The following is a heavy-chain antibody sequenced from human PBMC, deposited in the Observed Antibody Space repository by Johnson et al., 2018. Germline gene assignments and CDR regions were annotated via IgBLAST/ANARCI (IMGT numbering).Heavy chain of an antibody. CDR2: IWYDGSNK. CDR3: ARDGVSWDYYRMDV. D-gene: IGHD1-26*01. Sequence: QVQLVESGGGVVQPGRSLRLSCAASGFTFSDYGMHWVRQAPGKGLEWVAVIWYDGSNKYYADSVKGRFTISRDNSKNTVYLQMNSLRAEDTAGYYCARDGVSWDYYRMDVWCQGTTVTVSS. CDR1: GFTFSDYG. J-gene: IGHJ6*02. V-gene: IGHV3-33*01.